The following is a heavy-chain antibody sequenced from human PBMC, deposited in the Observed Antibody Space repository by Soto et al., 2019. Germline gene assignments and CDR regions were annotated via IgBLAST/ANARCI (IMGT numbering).Heavy chain of an antibody. V-gene: IGHV3-30*18. D-gene: IGHD3-16*02. J-gene: IGHJ4*02. CDR2: ISYEGSDK. CDR3: AKALGALSPESSDS. Sequence: QVQLVESGGGVVQPGRSLRLSCAASGFTFSSYAMHWVRQAPGKGLEWVAVISYEGSDKYYADSVKGRFTISRDNSKNPLTMQTNSLRSEDTAVYYCAKALGALSPESSDSWGQGTLITVSS. CDR1: GFTFSSYA.